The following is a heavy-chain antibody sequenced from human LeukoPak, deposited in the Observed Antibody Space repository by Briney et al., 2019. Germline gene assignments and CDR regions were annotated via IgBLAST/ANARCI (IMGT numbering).Heavy chain of an antibody. CDR3: AKDRNIGYDSPFDY. J-gene: IGHJ4*02. D-gene: IGHD5-12*01. CDR2: ISWNSGSI. V-gene: IGHV3-9*01. CDR1: GFTFDDYA. Sequence: GRSLRLSYAASGFTFDDYAMHWVRQAPGKGLEWVSGISWNSGSIGYAASVKGRFTISRNNAKHSLYLQMNSLRADGTALYYCAKDRNIGYDSPFDYWGQGTLVTVSS.